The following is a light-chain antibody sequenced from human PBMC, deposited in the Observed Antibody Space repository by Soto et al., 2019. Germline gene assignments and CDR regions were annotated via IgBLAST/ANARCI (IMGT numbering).Light chain of an antibody. Sequence: IVMTQSPATLSMSPGERATLSWGASQSLNRDLAWYQQKPGQSPRLLIFGASIRATGIPARLSGSGYGTELTLTIGSMKHEDCALYYCQQYHTSTITFGGGTKVDIK. CDR2: GAS. CDR3: QQYHTSTIT. J-gene: IGKJ4*01. V-gene: IGKV3-15*01. CDR1: QSLNRD.